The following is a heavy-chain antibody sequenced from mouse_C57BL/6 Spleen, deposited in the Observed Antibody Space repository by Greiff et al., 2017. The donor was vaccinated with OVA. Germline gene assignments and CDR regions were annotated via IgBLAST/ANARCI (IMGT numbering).Heavy chain of an antibody. D-gene: IGHD1-1*01. J-gene: IGHJ2*01. Sequence: VQLQQPGAELVMPGASVKLSCKASGYTFTSYWMHWVKQRPGQGLEWIGEIDPSDSSTNYTQKFKGKSTLTVDKSSSTAYMQLSSLTSEDSAVYYCARSLYYYGSSLFDYWGQGTTLTVSS. CDR1: GYTFTSYW. V-gene: IGHV1-69*01. CDR3: ARSLYYYGSSLFDY. CDR2: IDPSDSST.